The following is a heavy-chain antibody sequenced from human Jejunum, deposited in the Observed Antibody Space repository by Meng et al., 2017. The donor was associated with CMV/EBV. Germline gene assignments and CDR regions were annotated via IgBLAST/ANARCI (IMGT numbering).Heavy chain of an antibody. V-gene: IGHV3-74*03. CDR3: TRGRWLSDDY. D-gene: IGHD6-19*01. CDR2: IDGDGSST. Sequence: EVQLVESGGGVVQPGGSLSLSCVASGFTFRSYWIHWVRQAPGKAPMWVSYIDGDGSSTTYAESVKGRFTISRDHAKNTVYLQMNSLRAEDTAVYYCTRGRWLSDDYWGQGTLVTVSS. CDR1: GFTFRSYW. J-gene: IGHJ4*02.